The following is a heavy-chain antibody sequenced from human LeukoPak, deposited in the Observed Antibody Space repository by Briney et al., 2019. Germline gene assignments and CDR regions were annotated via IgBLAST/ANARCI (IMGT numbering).Heavy chain of an antibody. J-gene: IGHJ5*02. D-gene: IGHD6-13*01. Sequence: SGTLSLTCTVSGGSISNGSYYWSWIRQPAGKGLEWIGRIYTGGSTNYNPSLKSRVTISVDTSKNQFSLKLSSVTAADTAVYYCARLLPPYSSSVVNWFDPWGQGTLVTVSS. CDR2: IYTGGST. V-gene: IGHV4-61*02. CDR3: ARLLPPYSSSVVNWFDP. CDR1: GGSISNGSYY.